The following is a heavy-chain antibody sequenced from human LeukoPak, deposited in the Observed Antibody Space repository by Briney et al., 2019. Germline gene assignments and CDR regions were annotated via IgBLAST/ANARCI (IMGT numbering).Heavy chain of an antibody. Sequence: PGGSLRLSCAASGFTFSNYKMHWVRQAPGKGLEWVSGIGFRGDTYYADSVKGRFTNSRDNSKNTLYLQMTSLRADDTAVYYCARGGNYGDYSHWGQGTQVTVSS. D-gene: IGHD4-17*01. CDR2: IGFRGDT. CDR1: GFTFSNYK. J-gene: IGHJ4*02. CDR3: ARGGNYGDYSH. V-gene: IGHV3-23*01.